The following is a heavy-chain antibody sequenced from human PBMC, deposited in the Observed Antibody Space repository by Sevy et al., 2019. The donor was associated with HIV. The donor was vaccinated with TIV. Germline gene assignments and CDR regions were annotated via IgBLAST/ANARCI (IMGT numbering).Heavy chain of an antibody. V-gene: IGHV1-69*10. J-gene: IGHJ6*02. CDR1: GGTFSNSV. CDR3: ARDSANITVVVAPWGYYYGLDV. Sequence: ASVKVSCKASGGTFSNSVFSWVRQAPGQGLEWMGGIIPLLVNANYAQKFHGRVTITADESTSTAYMELSSLRSEDTAIYYCARDSANITVVVAPWGYYYGLDVWGQGTTVTVS. CDR2: IIPLLVNA. D-gene: IGHD2-15*01.